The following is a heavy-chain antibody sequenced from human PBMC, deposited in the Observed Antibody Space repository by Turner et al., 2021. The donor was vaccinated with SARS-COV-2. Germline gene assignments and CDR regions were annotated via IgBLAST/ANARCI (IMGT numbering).Heavy chain of an antibody. CDR2: INPNSGGT. V-gene: IGHV1-2*02. D-gene: IGHD6-13*01. Sequence: QVQLVQSGAEVKKPGASVKVSCKASGYTFTGYYMHWVRQAPGQGLERMGWINPNSGGTNYAQKFQGRVTMTRDTSISTAYMELSRLGSDDTAVYYCARGRRGGSSWYNLDYWGQGTLVTVS. J-gene: IGHJ4*02. CDR3: ARGRRGGSSWYNLDY. CDR1: GYTFTGYY.